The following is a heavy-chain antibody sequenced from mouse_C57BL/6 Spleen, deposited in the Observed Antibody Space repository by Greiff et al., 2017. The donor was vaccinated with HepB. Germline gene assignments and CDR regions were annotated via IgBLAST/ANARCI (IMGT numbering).Heavy chain of an antibody. V-gene: IGHV1-76*01. CDR1: GYTFTDYY. CDR3: AKEPSNSSGFFFDY. CDR2: IYPGSGNT. J-gene: IGHJ2*01. Sequence: VQLQESGAELVRPGASVKLSCKASGYTFTDYYINWVKQRPGQGLEWIARIYPGSGNTYYSEKFKGKATLTAEKSSSTAYMQLSSLTSEDSAVYFCAKEPSNSSGFFFDYWGQGTTLTVSS. D-gene: IGHD3-2*02.